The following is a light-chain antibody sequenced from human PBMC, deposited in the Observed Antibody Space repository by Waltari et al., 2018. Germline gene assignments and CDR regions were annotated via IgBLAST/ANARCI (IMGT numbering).Light chain of an antibody. J-gene: IGLJ2*01. CDR2: DVT. V-gene: IGLV2-11*01. CDR1: SSDVGYYNY. Sequence: QSALTQPRSVSGSPGQSVTIACTGTSSDVGYYNYVSWYQQHPGKAPKLMIYDVTERPSGVPERFSGSKSGNTASLTISGLQAEDEAEYYCCSYAGNYLRVFGGGTKLTVL. CDR3: CSYAGNYLRV.